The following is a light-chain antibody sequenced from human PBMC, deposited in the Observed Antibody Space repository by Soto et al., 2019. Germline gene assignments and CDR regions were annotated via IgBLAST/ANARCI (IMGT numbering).Light chain of an antibody. J-gene: IGKJ1*01. CDR2: WAS. Sequence: DIVMTQSPDSLAVSLGERATINCNSSQSVLYSSNNKNYLTWYQQKPGQPPKLLIYWASTRESGVPDRFSGSGSGTDFTLTISSLQAEDVAVYYCQRYYSTPQTFGQGTKVEIK. CDR3: QRYYSTPQT. CDR1: QSVLYSSNNKNY. V-gene: IGKV4-1*01.